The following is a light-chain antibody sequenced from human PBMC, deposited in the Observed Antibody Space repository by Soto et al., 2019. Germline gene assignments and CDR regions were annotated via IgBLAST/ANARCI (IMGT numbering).Light chain of an antibody. CDR2: RAT. V-gene: IGKV1-5*03. CDR1: QSISSW. Sequence: DIQMTQSPSTLSASVGDRVTITCRASQSISSWLAWYQQKPGKAPKLLISRATSLESGVPSRFSGSGSGTEFTLTISSLQPDDFATYYCQQYKGYLWTFGQGTKVEI. CDR3: QQYKGYLWT. J-gene: IGKJ1*01.